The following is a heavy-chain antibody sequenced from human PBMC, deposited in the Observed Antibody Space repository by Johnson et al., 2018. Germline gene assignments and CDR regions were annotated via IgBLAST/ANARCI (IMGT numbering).Heavy chain of an antibody. CDR1: GFTFSGSA. D-gene: IGHD5-24*01. Sequence: VQLVESGGGLVQPGGSLKLSCAASGFTFSGSAMHWVRQASGKGLEWVGRIRSKANSYATAYAASVKGRFTISRDDSKNTAYLQMNSRKTEVTAVYYCSVLQWGAFDIWGQGTMVTVSS. CDR2: IRSKANSYAT. J-gene: IGHJ3*02. CDR3: SVLQWGAFDI. V-gene: IGHV3-73*01.